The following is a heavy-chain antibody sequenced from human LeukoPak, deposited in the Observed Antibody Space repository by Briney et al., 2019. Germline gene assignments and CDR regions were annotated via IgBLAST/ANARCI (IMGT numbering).Heavy chain of an antibody. CDR3: ARDNYDSSGYYFSFDY. CDR2: INSDGSTT. V-gene: IGHV3-74*01. J-gene: IGHJ4*02. CDR1: GFTLSSYW. Sequence: GGSLRLSCAASGFTLSSYWMHWVRQVPGKGLVWVSRINSDGSTTSYADSVKGRFTISRDNAKNTLYLQMNSLRAEDTAVYYCARDNYDSSGYYFSFDYWGQGTLVTVSS. D-gene: IGHD3-22*01.